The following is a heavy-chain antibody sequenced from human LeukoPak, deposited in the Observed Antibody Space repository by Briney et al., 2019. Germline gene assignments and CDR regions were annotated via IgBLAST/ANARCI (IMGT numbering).Heavy chain of an antibody. CDR1: GFTFSSYA. CDR3: AKDILLWFGESSPFDY. V-gene: IGHV3-23*01. J-gene: IGHJ4*02. CDR2: ISGSGGST. Sequence: PGGSLRLSCAASGFTFSSYAMSWVRQAPGKGLEWVSAISGSGGSTYYADSVKGRFTISRDNSKNTLYLQMNSLRAEDTAVYYCAKDILLWFGESSPFDYWGQGTLVTVSS. D-gene: IGHD3-10*01.